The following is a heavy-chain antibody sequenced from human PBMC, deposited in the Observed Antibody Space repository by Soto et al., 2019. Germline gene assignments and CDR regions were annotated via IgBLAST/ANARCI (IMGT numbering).Heavy chain of an antibody. J-gene: IGHJ6*02. CDR3: ARQSGSGRSYYYYGMDV. CDR2: IYYSGST. Sequence: SETLSLTCTVSGGSISSYYWSWIRQPPGKGLEWIGYIYYSGSTNYNPSPKSRVTISVDTSKNQFSLKLSSVTAADTAVYYCARQSGSGRSYYYYGMDVWGQGTTVTVSS. V-gene: IGHV4-59*01. CDR1: GGSISSYY. D-gene: IGHD3-10*01.